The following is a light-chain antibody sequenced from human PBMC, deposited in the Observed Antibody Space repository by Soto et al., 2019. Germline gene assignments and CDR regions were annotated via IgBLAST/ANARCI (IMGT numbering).Light chain of an antibody. CDR2: SAS. V-gene: IGKV3-15*01. J-gene: IGKJ4*01. CDR1: QNVHSN. Sequence: DIVVTQSPATLSVSPGEGATLSCRTSQNVHSNLAWYQKKPGQAPRLLIHSASSRATGVPGRFSGSGSGADYTLTISSLQSEDIGVYYCQQYTAWPLTFGGGTKVEIK. CDR3: QQYTAWPLT.